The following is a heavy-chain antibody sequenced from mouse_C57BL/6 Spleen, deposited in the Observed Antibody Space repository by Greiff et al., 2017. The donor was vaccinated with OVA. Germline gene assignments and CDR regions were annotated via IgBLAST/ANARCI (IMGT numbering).Heavy chain of an antibody. CDR3: ARDYGRSWGNAMDY. Sequence: EVKVVESGGGLVKPGGSLKLSCAASGFTFSSYAMSWVRQTPEKRLEWVATISDGGSYTYYPDNVKGRFTISRDNAKNTLYLQMSHLKSEDTAMYYCARDYGRSWGNAMDYWGQGTSVTVSS. CDR1: GFTFSSYA. J-gene: IGHJ4*01. CDR2: ISDGGSYT. V-gene: IGHV5-4*03. D-gene: IGHD1-1*01.